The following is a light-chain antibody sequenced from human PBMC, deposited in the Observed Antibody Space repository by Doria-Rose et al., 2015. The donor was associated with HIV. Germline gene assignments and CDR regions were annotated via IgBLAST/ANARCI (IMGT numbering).Light chain of an antibody. Sequence: EIVLTQSPGTLSLSPGERATLSCRASQRVKSRYLAWYQQKPGQAPRLLIYDASTRDTGIPDRFSGSGSGTDFTLTISRLEPEDVAVYYCQQYGTSRGTFGQGTRLEIK. J-gene: IGKJ5*01. CDR1: QRVKSRY. V-gene: IGKV3-20*01. CDR3: QQYGTSRGT. CDR2: DAS.